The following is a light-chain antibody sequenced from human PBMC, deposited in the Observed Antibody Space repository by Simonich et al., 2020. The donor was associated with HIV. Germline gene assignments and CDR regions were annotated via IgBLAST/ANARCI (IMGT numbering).Light chain of an antibody. CDR2: TNN. CDR1: RSNIGSNY. CDR3: AAWDDSLNGWV. J-gene: IGLJ3*02. Sequence: QSVLTQPPSASGTPGQRVTISCSGSRSNIGSNYVYWYQQLPGTAPKLLIYTNNRRPSGVPDRFSGSKSGTSASLAISGLRSEDEANYYCAAWDDSLNGWVFGGGTKLTVL. V-gene: IGLV1-47*01.